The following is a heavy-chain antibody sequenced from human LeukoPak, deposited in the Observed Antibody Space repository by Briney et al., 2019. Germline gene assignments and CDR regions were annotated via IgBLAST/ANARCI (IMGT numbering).Heavy chain of an antibody. D-gene: IGHD6-13*01. CDR1: GFSFSTYS. CDR2: ISSRSDYI. Sequence: GGSLRHSCAASGFSFSTYSMNWVRQAPGKGLEWVSSISSRSDYIYYADSVKGRFTISRDNAKNSLYLQMNSLRAEDTAVYYCARASSWYDYWGQGTLVTVSS. CDR3: ARASSWYDY. J-gene: IGHJ4*02. V-gene: IGHV3-21*01.